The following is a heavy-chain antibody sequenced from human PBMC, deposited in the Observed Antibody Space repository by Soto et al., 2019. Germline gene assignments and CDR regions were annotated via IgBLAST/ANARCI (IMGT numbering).Heavy chain of an antibody. Sequence: PGGSLRLSCTASAFTFSTYTMHWVRQAPGKGLEWVSSISSSSSYIYYADSLKGRFTISRDNAKNSLYLQMNSLRGEDTAVYYCASSLVRQLSYFDPWGQGTLVTVSS. CDR3: ASSLVRQLSYFDP. V-gene: IGHV3-21*01. CDR1: AFTFSTYT. D-gene: IGHD2-2*01. J-gene: IGHJ4*02. CDR2: ISSSSSYI.